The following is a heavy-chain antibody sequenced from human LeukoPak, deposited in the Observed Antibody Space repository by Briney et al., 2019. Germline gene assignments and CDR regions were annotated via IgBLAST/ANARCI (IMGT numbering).Heavy chain of an antibody. V-gene: IGHV3-23*01. J-gene: IGHJ4*02. D-gene: IGHD2-2*02. CDR2: ISGSGGST. CDR3: AKDFIRGIVVVPAAILAGPIDY. CDR1: GFTFSSYA. Sequence: GGPLRLSCAASGFTFSSYAMSWVRQAPGKGLEWVSAISGSGGSTYYADSVKGRFTISRDNSKNTLYLQMNSLRAEDTAVYYCAKDFIRGIVVVPAAILAGPIDYWGQGTLVTVSS.